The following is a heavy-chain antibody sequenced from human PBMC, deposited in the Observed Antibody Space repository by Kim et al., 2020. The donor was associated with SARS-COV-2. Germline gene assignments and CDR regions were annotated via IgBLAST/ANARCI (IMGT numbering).Heavy chain of an antibody. CDR3: AREQLWNYGIDL. D-gene: IGHD3-3*01. V-gene: IGHV3-53*01. Sequence: GGSLRLSCAASGFTVSTNYMSWVRQAPGKGPEWVSVVYTDGGTFYADSVKGRFTISRDISKNTLHLQLNSLRAEDTAVYYCAREQLWNYGIDLWGQGTT. J-gene: IGHJ6*02. CDR2: VYTDGGT. CDR1: GFTVSTNY.